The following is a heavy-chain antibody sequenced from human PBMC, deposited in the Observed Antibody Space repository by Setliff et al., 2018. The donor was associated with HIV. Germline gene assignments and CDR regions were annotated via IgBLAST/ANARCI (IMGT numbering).Heavy chain of an antibody. J-gene: IGHJ6*03. D-gene: IGHD2-15*01. CDR3: AKDGGGDYYYYYMDV. V-gene: IGHV3-23*01. CDR2: ISWNGDST. Sequence: PGGSLRLSCAASGFTLHEYTMTWVRQAPGKGLEWICGISWNGDSTNYADSVKGRFTISRDNFKNTLYIQMNSLRAEDTAVYYCAKDGGGDYYYYYMDVWGKGTTVTVSS. CDR1: GFTLHEYT.